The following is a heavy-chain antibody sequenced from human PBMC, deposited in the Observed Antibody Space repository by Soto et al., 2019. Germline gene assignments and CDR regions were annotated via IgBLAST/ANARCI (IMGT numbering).Heavy chain of an antibody. J-gene: IGHJ5*02. Sequence: QVQLVQSGAEVKKPGASVKVSCKASGYTFTSYYMHWARQAPGQGLEWMGIINPSGGSTSYAQKFQGRVTMTRDTSTSTGYMELSSLRSEDTAVYYCARATDGLLTDQTWFDPWGQGTLVTVSS. CDR2: INPSGGST. D-gene: IGHD1-26*01. CDR3: ARATDGLLTDQTWFDP. CDR1: GYTFTSYY. V-gene: IGHV1-46*01.